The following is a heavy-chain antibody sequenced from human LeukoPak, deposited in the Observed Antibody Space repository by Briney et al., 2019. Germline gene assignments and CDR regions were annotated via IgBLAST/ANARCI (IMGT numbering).Heavy chain of an antibody. Sequence: GGSLRLSCAASGFTFSSYSMNWVRQAPGKGPEWVSSISSSSSYIYYADSVKDRFTISRDNAKNSLYLQMNSLRAEDTAVYCCAREYGSGSYDGDYWGQGTLVTVSS. CDR3: AREYGSGSYDGDY. CDR2: ISSSSSYI. V-gene: IGHV3-21*01. D-gene: IGHD3-10*01. J-gene: IGHJ4*02. CDR1: GFTFSSYS.